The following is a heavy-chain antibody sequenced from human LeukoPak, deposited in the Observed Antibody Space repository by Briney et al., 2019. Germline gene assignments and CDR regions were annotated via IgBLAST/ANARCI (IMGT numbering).Heavy chain of an antibody. V-gene: IGHV3-21*01. CDR1: GFTFSSYS. CDR3: ARGALGGAFDI. CDR2: ISSSISYI. Sequence: GGSLRLSCAASGFTFSSYSMDWVRQAPGKGLEWVSSISSSISYIYYADSVKGRFTISRDNAKNSLYLQMNSLRAEDTAVYYCARGALGGAFDIWGQGTMVTVSS. J-gene: IGHJ3*02. D-gene: IGHD3-16*01.